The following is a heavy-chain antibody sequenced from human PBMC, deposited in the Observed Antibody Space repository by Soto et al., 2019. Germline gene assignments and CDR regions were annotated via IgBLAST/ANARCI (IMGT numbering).Heavy chain of an antibody. Sequence: QEQLVQSGPEVKKPGSSVTVSCKASAGTFNNYAICWVRQAPGQGLEWMGGTIPLFSTSSYAQKFRGRVTITAAKSTSTVSMEMKNLKPEDTTPNYWAEPGGRPYYYYGRDAWGQGPTSPSP. D-gene: IGHD2-15*01. J-gene: IGHJ6*02. CDR3: AEPGGRPYYYYGRDA. V-gene: IGHV1-69*06. CDR2: TIPLFSTS. CDR1: AGTFNNYA.